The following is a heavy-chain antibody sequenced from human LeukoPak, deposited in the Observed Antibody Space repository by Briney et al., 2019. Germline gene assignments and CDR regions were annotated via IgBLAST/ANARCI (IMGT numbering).Heavy chain of an antibody. J-gene: IGHJ3*02. CDR3: ARLPALLWFWDPRGAFDI. V-gene: IGHV4-39*01. CDR1: GGSISSSSYY. CDR2: IYYSGST. Sequence: PSETLSLTCTVSGGSISSSSYYWGWIRQPPGKGLEWIGSIYYSGSTYYNPSLKSRVTISVDTSKNQFSLKLSSVTAADTAVYYCARLPALLWFWDPRGAFDIWGQGTMVTVSS. D-gene: IGHD3-10*01.